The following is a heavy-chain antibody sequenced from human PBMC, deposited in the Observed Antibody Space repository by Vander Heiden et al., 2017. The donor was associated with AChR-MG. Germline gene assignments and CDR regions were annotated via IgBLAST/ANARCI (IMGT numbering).Heavy chain of an antibody. V-gene: IGHV4-39*01. CDR3: ARHQKRRGAAAGTMVDWFDP. CDR2: IYYSGCT. J-gene: IGHJ5*02. Sequence: QLPLQVSGPGLVKPSEPLYLTCTVSGGSIPSSSYYWGGLRQPSGKVLEWIGIIYYSGCTCYNPSLTSRVPISVETSKNQSSLKLSFVTAADTVVDYCARHQKRRGAAAGTMVDWFDPLGQGTLVTVAA. D-gene: IGHD6-13*01. CDR1: GGSIPSSSYY.